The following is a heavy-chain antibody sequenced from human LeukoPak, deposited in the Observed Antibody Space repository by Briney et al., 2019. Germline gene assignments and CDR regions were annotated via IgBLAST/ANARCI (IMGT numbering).Heavy chain of an antibody. V-gene: IGHV3-48*01. J-gene: IGHJ5*02. Sequence: GGSLRLSCAASGFTFSSYSMNWVRQAPGKGLEWVSYISSSGVTTYYADSVKGRFTISRDSSKNTLYLQMNSLRAEDTAVYYCARHDWFDPWGQGTLVTVSS. CDR2: ISSSGVTT. CDR1: GFTFSSYS. D-gene: IGHD3-3*01. CDR3: ARHDWFDP.